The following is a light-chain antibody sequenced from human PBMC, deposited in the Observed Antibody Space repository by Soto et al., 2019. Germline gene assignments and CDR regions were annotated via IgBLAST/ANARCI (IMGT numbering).Light chain of an antibody. CDR2: EVT. J-gene: IGLJ2*01. CDR1: SSDVGGYNY. V-gene: IGLV2-14*01. Sequence: QSVLTQPASVSGSPGQSNTISCTGTSSDVGGYNYVSWYQQHPGIVPKLLIFEVTTRPSGISNRFSASKSGNTASLTISGLQAEDEADYYCSSFTSSSSVVFGGGTKLTVL. CDR3: SSFTSSSSVV.